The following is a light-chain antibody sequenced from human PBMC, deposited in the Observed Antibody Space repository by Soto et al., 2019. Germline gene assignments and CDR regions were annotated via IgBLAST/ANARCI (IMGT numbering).Light chain of an antibody. V-gene: IGKV3-11*01. J-gene: IGKJ4*01. CDR2: DAS. CDR1: QSVNTY. Sequence: EIVLTQSPATLSLSPGERATLSCRASQSVNTYLAWYQQKPGQAPRLLIYDASNRATGIPARFSGSGSGTDFTRTISSLEPEDFAVYDCQQRSNWPLTFGGGTKVEIK. CDR3: QQRSNWPLT.